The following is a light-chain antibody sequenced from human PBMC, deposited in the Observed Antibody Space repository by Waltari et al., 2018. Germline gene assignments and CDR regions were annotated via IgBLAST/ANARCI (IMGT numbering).Light chain of an antibody. V-gene: IGKV3-20*01. Sequence: DIVLTQSPGTLSLSPGERARLFCRASQSVGKYLAWYQQKPGQAPRLVMYDASTRATGIPDRFSGSGSGTDFSLTISGLEPEDFAVYYCQKYVNLPATFGQGTRVEIK. CDR3: QKYVNLPAT. CDR1: QSVGKY. J-gene: IGKJ1*01. CDR2: DAS.